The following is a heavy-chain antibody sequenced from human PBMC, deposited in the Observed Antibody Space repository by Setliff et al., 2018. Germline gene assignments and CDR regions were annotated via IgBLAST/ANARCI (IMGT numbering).Heavy chain of an antibody. CDR1: GFTFSDYS. CDR3: ARDYAGRGHGFDI. CDR2: ISGRSGTI. Sequence: LKISCAASGFTFSDYSMTWIRRAPGKGLEWVAYISGRSGTIYYADSLKDRFSISRDNDKSSLYLQMNSLRADDTAVYYCARDYAGRGHGFDIWGHGTLVTVSS. J-gene: IGHJ3*02. D-gene: IGHD1-26*01. V-gene: IGHV3-11*04.